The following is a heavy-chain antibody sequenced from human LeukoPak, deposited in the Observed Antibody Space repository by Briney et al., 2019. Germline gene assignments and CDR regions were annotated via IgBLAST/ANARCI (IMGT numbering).Heavy chain of an antibody. V-gene: IGHV1-8*01. CDR3: ARGSWGEIAGRKSFEF. Sequence: GASVTVSCKASEYTFTSYDINWVRQATGQGLEWMGWMSPNSGNTGYAQKFQGRVTMTRVTSISTAYMELNNLTSEDTAVYYCARGSWGEIAGRKSFEFWGQGSLVTVSS. CDR1: EYTFTSYD. CDR2: MSPNSGNT. J-gene: IGHJ4*02. D-gene: IGHD6-6*01.